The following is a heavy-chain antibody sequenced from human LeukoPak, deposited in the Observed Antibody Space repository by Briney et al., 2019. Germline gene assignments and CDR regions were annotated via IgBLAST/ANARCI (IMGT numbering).Heavy chain of an antibody. Sequence: GGSLRLSCATSGFTFSSYAMSWVRQAPGKGLEWVSAISGSGGSTYYADSVKGRFTISRDNSRNTLYLQMNSLRAEDTAVYYCAKGVRRSSDYSSPVDYWGQGTLVTVSS. CDR3: AKGVRRSSDYSSPVDY. CDR1: GFTFSSYA. D-gene: IGHD3-22*01. V-gene: IGHV3-23*01. CDR2: ISGSGGST. J-gene: IGHJ4*02.